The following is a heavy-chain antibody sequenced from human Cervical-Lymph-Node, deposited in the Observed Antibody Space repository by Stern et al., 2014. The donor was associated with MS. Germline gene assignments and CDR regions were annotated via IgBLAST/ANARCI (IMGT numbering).Heavy chain of an antibody. Sequence: QVQLVESDPGLVKPSETLSLICTVSGGSVSSGSYYWSWLRQPPGKGLVWIGYIYYSGSTTYNPSLQSRVTISVDTSKNQFSLKLSSVTAADTAVYYCARDRLDSSHPLDYWGQGTLVTVSS. D-gene: IGHD3-22*01. CDR3: ARDRLDSSHPLDY. J-gene: IGHJ4*02. CDR2: IYYSGST. V-gene: IGHV4-61*01. CDR1: GGSVSSGSYY.